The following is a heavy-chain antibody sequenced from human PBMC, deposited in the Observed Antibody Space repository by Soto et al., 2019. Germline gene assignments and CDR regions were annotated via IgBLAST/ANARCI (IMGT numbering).Heavy chain of an antibody. Sequence: QVQLVQSGAEVKKPGASVKDSCNTSGYIFTAYSMHWVRQAPGQGLEWMGVVNPGGRSAHYTQSCEGRVTLTRDKSTSTFYLELRSLRSEDTAVYYCAREENCRGGTCYSEYFHHWGQGTMVTDSS. V-gene: IGHV1-46*01. D-gene: IGHD2-15*01. CDR3: AREENCRGGTCYSEYFHH. CDR2: VNPGGRSA. J-gene: IGHJ1*01. CDR1: GYIFTAYS.